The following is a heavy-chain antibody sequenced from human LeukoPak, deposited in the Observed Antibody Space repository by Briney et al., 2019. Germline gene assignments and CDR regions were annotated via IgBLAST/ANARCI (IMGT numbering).Heavy chain of an antibody. CDR3: ARQNYYGSGSYLDY. CDR2: IYPRDPDT. J-gene: IGHJ4*02. D-gene: IGHD3-10*01. Sequence: GESLKISCKCSGYSFTSYWIGWVRQMPGKGLEWMGIIYPRDPDTRYSPHFQGQVTISADKAISTAYLQWSSLKASDNAMYYCARQNYYGSGSYLDYWGQGTLVTVSS. V-gene: IGHV5-51*01. CDR1: GYSFTSYW.